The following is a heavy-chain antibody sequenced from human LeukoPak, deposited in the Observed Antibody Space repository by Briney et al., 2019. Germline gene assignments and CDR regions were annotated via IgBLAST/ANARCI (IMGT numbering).Heavy chain of an antibody. CDR1: GFSFSSHW. J-gene: IGHJ4*02. V-gene: IGHV3-74*01. CDR2: ISDDGSYT. D-gene: IGHD2-21*01. Sequence: GGSLRLSCAASGFSFSSHWVHWVRQAAGNGLVWVSRISDDGSYTSNVDSVKGRFTISRDNVNNMLYLHMNSLRAEDTAVYYCASFGISWRSSYWGQGTLVTVSS. CDR3: ASFGISWRSSY.